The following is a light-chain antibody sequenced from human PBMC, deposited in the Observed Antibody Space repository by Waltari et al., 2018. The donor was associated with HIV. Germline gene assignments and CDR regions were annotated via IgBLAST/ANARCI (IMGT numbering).Light chain of an antibody. J-gene: IGLJ3*02. CDR3: CAYAGGWV. V-gene: IGLV2-11*01. Sequence: QSALTQPRSVSGSPGQSVTISCTGTSGDLGNYNFFSWYQHHPGTAPKLIIYDVTKRPSGVPVRFSGSKSANTASLTISGLRADDEADYYCCAYAGGWVFGGGTKVTVL. CDR1: SGDLGNYNF. CDR2: DVT.